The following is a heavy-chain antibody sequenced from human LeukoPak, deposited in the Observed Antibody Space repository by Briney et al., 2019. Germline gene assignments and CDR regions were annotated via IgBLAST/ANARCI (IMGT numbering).Heavy chain of an antibody. CDR2: ISSNGGST. Sequence: QPGGSLRLSCAASGFTFSSYAMHWVRQAPGKGLEYVSAISSNGGSTYYANSVKGRFTISRDNSKNTLYLQMNSLRAEDTAVYYCARDLVGGWDDSSGYYYGYFDYWGQGTLVTVSS. CDR1: GFTFSSYA. V-gene: IGHV3-64*01. D-gene: IGHD3-22*01. J-gene: IGHJ4*02. CDR3: ARDLVGGWDDSSGYYYGYFDY.